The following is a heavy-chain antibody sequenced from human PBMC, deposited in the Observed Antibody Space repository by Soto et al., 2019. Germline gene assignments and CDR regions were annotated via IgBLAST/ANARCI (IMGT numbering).Heavy chain of an antibody. Sequence: QLQLQESGSGLVKPSQTLSLTCAVSGGSISSGGYSWSWIRQPPGKGLEWIGYIYHSGSTYYNPSLKSRVTIPVDRSTNQFSLKMSSVTAADTAVYYCARGAVVSPFDYWGQGTLVTVSS. CDR3: ARGAVVSPFDY. CDR1: GGSISSGGYS. J-gene: IGHJ4*02. D-gene: IGHD2-15*01. CDR2: IYHSGST. V-gene: IGHV4-30-2*01.